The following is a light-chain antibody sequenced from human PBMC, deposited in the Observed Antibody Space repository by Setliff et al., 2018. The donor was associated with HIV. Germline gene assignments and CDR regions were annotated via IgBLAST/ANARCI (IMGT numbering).Light chain of an antibody. CDR2: RAS. CDR3: QQYSSYSPLT. V-gene: IGKV1-5*03. Sequence: DIQMTQSPSTLSASVGDRVTITCRASQSIGSWLAWYQKKPGKAPRLLIYRASSLESGVPSRFSGSGSGTEFTLTISSLQPHDSATYYCQQYSSYSPLTFGGGTKVDIK. CDR1: QSIGSW. J-gene: IGKJ4*01.